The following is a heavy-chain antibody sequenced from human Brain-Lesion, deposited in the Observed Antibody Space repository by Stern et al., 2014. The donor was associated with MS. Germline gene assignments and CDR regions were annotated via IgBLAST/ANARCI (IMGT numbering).Heavy chain of an antibody. Sequence: QVQLGQSGPGLVKPSQTLSLSCTVSGGSISSGGYYWSWIRQPAGKGLEWIGRIFNSGSTSYNPSLKSRVTISIETSNNQFSLRLNSMTAADTAVYYCARGRVVPGFQYYATDVWGQGTTVIVSS. CDR1: GGSISSGGYY. CDR2: IFNSGST. V-gene: IGHV4-61*02. D-gene: IGHD2-2*01. J-gene: IGHJ6*02. CDR3: ARGRVVPGFQYYATDV.